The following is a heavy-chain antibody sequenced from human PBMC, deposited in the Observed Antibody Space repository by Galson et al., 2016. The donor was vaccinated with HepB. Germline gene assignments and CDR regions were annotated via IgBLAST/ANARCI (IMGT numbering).Heavy chain of an antibody. D-gene: IGHD3-9*01. CDR3: AREDRFYDFLTGYHRGPFAI. CDR2: IKQDGREK. Sequence: SLRLSCAASGFTFSSYWMNWVRQVPGKGLEWVANIKQDGREKYYVDSVKGRFTISRDNAKNSLYLQMNSLRAEDTAVYYCAREDRFYDFLTGYHRGPFAIWGQGTMVTVSS. V-gene: IGHV3-7*03. CDR1: GFTFSSYW. J-gene: IGHJ3*02.